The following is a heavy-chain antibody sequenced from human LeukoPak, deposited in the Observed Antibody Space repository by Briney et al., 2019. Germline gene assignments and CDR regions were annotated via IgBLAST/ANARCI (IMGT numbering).Heavy chain of an antibody. CDR2: IYHSGYTTFT. Sequence: SETLSLTCDVSGDSITSSNWWSWVGQPPGKGLEWIGEIYHSGYTTFTNFNPSLKSRDTISVDKSRNQFSLKVISVTAADTAVYYCAKRPAYSSCRLDCWGQGTLVTVSS. CDR3: AKRPAYSSCRLDC. D-gene: IGHD6-6*01. J-gene: IGHJ4*02. V-gene: IGHV4-4*02. CDR1: GDSITSSNW.